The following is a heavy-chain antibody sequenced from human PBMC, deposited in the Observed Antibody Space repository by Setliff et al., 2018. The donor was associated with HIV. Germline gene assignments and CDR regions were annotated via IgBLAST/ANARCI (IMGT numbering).Heavy chain of an antibody. Sequence: PGGSLRLSCAASGFTFDDYAMHWVRQAPGKGLEWVSGISWNSGSIGYADSVKGRFTISRDNAKNSLYLQMNSLRAEDTALYYCAKSPYSFDGSDFDYWGQGTLVTVSS. J-gene: IGHJ4*02. CDR3: AKSPYSFDGSDFDY. CDR1: GFTFDDYA. V-gene: IGHV3-9*01. CDR2: ISWNSGSI. D-gene: IGHD5-18*01.